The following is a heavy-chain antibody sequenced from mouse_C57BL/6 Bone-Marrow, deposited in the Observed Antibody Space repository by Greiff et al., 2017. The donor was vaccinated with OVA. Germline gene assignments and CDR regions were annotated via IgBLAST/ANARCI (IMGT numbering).Heavy chain of an antibody. V-gene: IGHV2-5*01. J-gene: IGHJ1*03. Sequence: QVQLQQSGPGLVQPSQSLSITCTVSGFSLTSYGVHWVRQSPGKGLEWLGVIWSGGSTDYNEAFMSRLSITKDNSKSQVFFKMNSMQADDTAIYYCAKERSNLWYFDVWGTGTTVTVSS. CDR2: IWSGGST. CDR3: AKERSNLWYFDV. CDR1: GFSLTSYG. D-gene: IGHD2-5*01.